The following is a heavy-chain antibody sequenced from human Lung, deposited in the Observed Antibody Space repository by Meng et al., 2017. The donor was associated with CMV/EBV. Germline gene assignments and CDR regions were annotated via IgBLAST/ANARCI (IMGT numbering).Heavy chain of an antibody. J-gene: IGHJ4*02. CDR2: ISTSGGDT. CDR1: GFTFSSHA. CDR3: ANLGRTLRDY. V-gene: IGHV3-23*01. Sequence: GGSLRLSCAASGFTFSSHALSWVRQAPGKGLEWVSSISTSGGDTYHADSVKGRFTISRDNSKKTLYLQMNSLRAEDTAVYYCANLGRTLRDYWGQGTLVTVSS. D-gene: IGHD3-10*01.